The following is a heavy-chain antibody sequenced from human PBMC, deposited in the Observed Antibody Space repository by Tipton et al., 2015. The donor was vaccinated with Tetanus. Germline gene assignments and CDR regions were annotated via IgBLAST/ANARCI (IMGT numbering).Heavy chain of an antibody. D-gene: IGHD1-14*01. CDR2: IYYSGST. V-gene: IGHV4-61*08. CDR1: GASISSGGYF. Sequence: TLSLTCSVSGASISSGGYFWNWIRHRPGKGLEWLGYIYYSGSTNYNPSLKSRVTISVDTSKNQFSLKLSSVTAADTAVYYCARGTGDYWGQGTLVTVSS. CDR3: ARGTGDY. J-gene: IGHJ4*02.